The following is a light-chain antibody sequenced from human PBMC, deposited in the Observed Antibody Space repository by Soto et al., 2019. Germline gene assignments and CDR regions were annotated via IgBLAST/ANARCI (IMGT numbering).Light chain of an antibody. CDR3: EYYGTSIT. CDR2: GTS. V-gene: IGKV3-20*01. CDR1: QTISSNF. Sequence: EIVLTQSPGTLSLSPGEGATLACRASQTISSNFLAWYQQKPGQAPRLLIYGTSNRATGIPDRFSGSGSGTDFTLTFSRLEPEDFAVYYCEYYGTSITFGGGTKVEIK. J-gene: IGKJ4*01.